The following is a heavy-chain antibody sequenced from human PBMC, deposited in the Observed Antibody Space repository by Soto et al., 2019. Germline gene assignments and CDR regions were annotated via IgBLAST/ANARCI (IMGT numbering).Heavy chain of an antibody. CDR3: AREDDALNFDY. J-gene: IGHJ4*02. CDR2: IIPIFGTA. CDR1: GGTFSSSA. V-gene: IGHV1-69*13. Sequence: ASVKVSCKASGGTFSSSAISWVRQAPGQGLEWMGGIIPIFGTANYAQKFQGRVTITADESTSTAYMELSSLRSEDTAVYYCAREDDALNFDYWGQGTLVTVSS.